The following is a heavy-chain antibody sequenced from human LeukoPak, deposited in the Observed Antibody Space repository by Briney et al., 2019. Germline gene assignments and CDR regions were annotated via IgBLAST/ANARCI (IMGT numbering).Heavy chain of an antibody. CDR1: GGSISTRSLY. CDR2: IKYSGST. CDR3: ARPFSGSFSTYDY. J-gene: IGHJ4*02. D-gene: IGHD1-26*01. V-gene: IGHV4-39*01. Sequence: PSETLSLTCTAFGGSISTRSLYWGWVRQPPGKGLEWIGSIKYSGSTSYNPSLKSRVTISVDTSTNQFSLRLTSVTAADTAVYFCARPFSGSFSTYDYWGQGTLVTVSS.